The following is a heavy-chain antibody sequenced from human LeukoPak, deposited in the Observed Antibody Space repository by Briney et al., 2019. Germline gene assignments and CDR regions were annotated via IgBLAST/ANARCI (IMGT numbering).Heavy chain of an antibody. CDR3: ARILDRRSRWGGMDV. Sequence: GESLKISCKGSGYMFTNYWIAWVRQMPGKGLEWMGDVFPGDCDTRYSPSFQGQVTISADKSISTAYLQWTSLKASDTAIYYCARILDRRSRWGGMDVWGKGTTIIISS. J-gene: IGHJ6*04. CDR2: VFPGDCDT. CDR1: GYMFTNYW. V-gene: IGHV5-51*01. D-gene: IGHD5-24*01.